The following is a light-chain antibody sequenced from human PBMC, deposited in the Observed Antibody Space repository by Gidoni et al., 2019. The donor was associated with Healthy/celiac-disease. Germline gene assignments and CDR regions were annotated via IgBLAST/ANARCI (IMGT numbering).Light chain of an antibody. J-gene: IGKJ2*01. Sequence: IQLTQSPSSLSASVVDRVTITCRESQSISRYLNWYQQKPGKAPKLLTYAASSLQSGVPSSFSGSGSGTDVTLTISSLQAEDFVIYYCKQSYSTPRTFGQGTKLEIK. V-gene: IGKV1-39*01. CDR3: KQSYSTPRT. CDR2: AAS. CDR1: QSISRY.